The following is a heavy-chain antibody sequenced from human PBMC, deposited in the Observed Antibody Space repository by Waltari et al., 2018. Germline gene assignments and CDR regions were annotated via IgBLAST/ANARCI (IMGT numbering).Heavy chain of an antibody. V-gene: IGHV4-30-4*08. Sequence: QVQLQESGPGLVKPSQTLSLTCSVSGGSISRGDYYWSWIRQPPGKGLEWIGYIYYSGSTYYNPSLKSRVTISVDTSKNQFSLKLSSVTAADTAVYYCARGVTGLYNWFDPWGQGTLVSVSS. D-gene: IGHD7-27*01. CDR1: GGSISRGDYY. CDR2: IYYSGST. J-gene: IGHJ5*02. CDR3: ARGVTGLYNWFDP.